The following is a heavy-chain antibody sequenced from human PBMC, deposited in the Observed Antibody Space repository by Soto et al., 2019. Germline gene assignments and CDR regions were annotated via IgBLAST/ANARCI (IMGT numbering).Heavy chain of an antibody. D-gene: IGHD3-10*01. CDR3: ARGLLSGAGGYKYYYYGMDV. CDR2: IGSAGDP. V-gene: IGHV3-13*05. Sequence: EVQLVESGGGLAQPGGSLRLSCGASGFTFNSYDIHWVRQVSGKGLEWVSTIGSAGDPYYSDSVKGRFTISRENAKNSLDLQMNSLRAGDTAVYYCARGLLSGAGGYKYYYYGMDVWGQGTTVTVSS. CDR1: GFTFNSYD. J-gene: IGHJ6*02.